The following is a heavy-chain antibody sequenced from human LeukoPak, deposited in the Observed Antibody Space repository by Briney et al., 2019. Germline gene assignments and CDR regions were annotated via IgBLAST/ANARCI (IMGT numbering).Heavy chain of an antibody. V-gene: IGHV3-30*18. CDR3: AKARDSSSWYYFDY. Sequence: GGSLRLSCAASGFTFSSYNMNWVRQAPGKGLEWVAVISYDGSNKYYADSVKGRFTISRDNSKNTLYLQMNSLRAEDTAVYYCAKARDSSSWYYFDYWGQGTLVTVSS. D-gene: IGHD6-13*01. J-gene: IGHJ4*02. CDR2: ISYDGSNK. CDR1: GFTFSSYN.